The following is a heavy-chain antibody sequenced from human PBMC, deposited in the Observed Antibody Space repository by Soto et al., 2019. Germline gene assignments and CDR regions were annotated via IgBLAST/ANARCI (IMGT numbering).Heavy chain of an antibody. Sequence: LSLSAKRMGVGWIRQPPGKALEWLALLYWNDDKRYSPSLRSRLTITKDTSKNQVVLTMTNMDPVDTATYYCAHTSLLEGGTGYFHGMPVWAHWTSVTFSS. CDR3: AHTSLLEGGTGYFHGMPV. J-gene: IGHJ6*02. CDR1: LSLSAKRMG. V-gene: IGHV2-5*01. CDR2: LYWNDDK. D-gene: IGHD2-8*02.